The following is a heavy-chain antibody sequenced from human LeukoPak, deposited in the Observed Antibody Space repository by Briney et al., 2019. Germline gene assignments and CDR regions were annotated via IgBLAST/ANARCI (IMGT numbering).Heavy chain of an antibody. CDR2: ISWNSDII. D-gene: IGHD2-15*01. V-gene: IGHV3-9*01. J-gene: IGHJ6*03. Sequence: GGSLRLSCAASGFIFYDFAMHWVRQPPGKGLEWVSTISWNSDIILYADSVKGRFTISRDNGRNSLYLEMNSLRPEDTALYYCVKSGGYYYMDAWGKGTTVTVSS. CDR3: VKSGGYYYMDA. CDR1: GFIFYDFA.